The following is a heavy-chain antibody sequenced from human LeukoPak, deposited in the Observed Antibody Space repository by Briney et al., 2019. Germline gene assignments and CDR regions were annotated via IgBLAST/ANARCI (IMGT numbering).Heavy chain of an antibody. CDR1: GFTFSSYW. D-gene: IGHD3-3*01. V-gene: IGHV3-23*01. Sequence: GGSLRLSCAASGFTFSSYWMSWVRQAPGKGLEWVSAISGSGGSTYYADSVKGRFTISRDNSKNTLYLQMNSLRAEDTAVYYCTDDFWSGYETGDYWGQGTLVTVSS. J-gene: IGHJ4*02. CDR2: ISGSGGST. CDR3: TDDFWSGYETGDY.